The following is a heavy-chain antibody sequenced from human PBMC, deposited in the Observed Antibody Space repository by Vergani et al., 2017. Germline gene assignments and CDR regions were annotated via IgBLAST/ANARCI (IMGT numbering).Heavy chain of an antibody. V-gene: IGHV3-48*01. CDR1: GFTFNTYT. CDR2: ISSSSSTV. Sequence: EVQLVESGGGLVQPGGSLRLSCAASGFTFNTYTMNWVRQAPGKGLEWISYISSSSSTVYYAASVKGRFTISRDNSKNTLYLQMNSLRAEDTAVYYCARRSTTGGTYYDFWSGYYDYYYMDVWGKGTTVTVSS. CDR3: ARRSTTGGTYYDFWSGYYDYYYMDV. D-gene: IGHD3-3*01. J-gene: IGHJ6*03.